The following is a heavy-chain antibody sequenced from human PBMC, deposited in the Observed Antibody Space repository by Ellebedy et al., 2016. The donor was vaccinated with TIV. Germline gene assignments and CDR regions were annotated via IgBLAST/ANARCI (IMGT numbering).Heavy chain of an antibody. D-gene: IGHD4-17*01. CDR2: ISSSSSYT. CDR1: GFTFSDYY. V-gene: IGHV3-11*06. J-gene: IGHJ6*02. CDR3: ARDTVPNTVIGMDV. Sequence: GGSLRLXXAASGFTFSDYYMSWIRQAPGKGLEWVSYISSSSSYTNYADSVKGRFTISRDNAKNSLYLQMNSLRAEDTAVYYCARDTVPNTVIGMDVWGQGTTVTVSS.